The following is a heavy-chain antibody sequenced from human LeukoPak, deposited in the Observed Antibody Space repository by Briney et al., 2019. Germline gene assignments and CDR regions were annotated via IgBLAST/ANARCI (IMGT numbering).Heavy chain of an antibody. Sequence: SETLSLTCTVSGGSISSYYWSWLRQHPGKGLEWIGYIYYSGSTNYNPSLKSRVTISVDTSKNQFSLKLSSVTAADTAVYYCARTNGDYGVYYYYGMDVWGQGTTVTVSS. CDR2: IYYSGST. V-gene: IGHV4-59*01. D-gene: IGHD4-17*01. J-gene: IGHJ6*02. CDR3: ARTNGDYGVYYYYGMDV. CDR1: GGSISSYY.